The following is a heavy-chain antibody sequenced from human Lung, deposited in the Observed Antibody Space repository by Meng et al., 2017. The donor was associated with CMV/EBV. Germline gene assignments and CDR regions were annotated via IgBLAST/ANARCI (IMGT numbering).Heavy chain of an antibody. CDR3: AKELHSGWSYYFDY. D-gene: IGHD6-19*01. J-gene: IGHJ4*02. V-gene: IGHV3-23*01. CDR2: ISGSGGTT. Sequence: GGSXRLSCAASGFTFRTYAMSWVRQVPGKGLEWVSSISGSGGTTHYVDSVKGRFTISKDTSRDTLYLQMNSLRAEETAVYYCAKELHSGWSYYFDYWAQGAXVTVSS. CDR1: GFTFRTYA.